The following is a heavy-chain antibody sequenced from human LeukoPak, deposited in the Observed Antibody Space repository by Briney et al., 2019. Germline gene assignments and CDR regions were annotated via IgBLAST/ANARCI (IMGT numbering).Heavy chain of an antibody. CDR2: ISGSGGST. CDR1: GFTFSDYS. CDR3: AKDRYSSSWTHFDY. V-gene: IGHV3-23*01. D-gene: IGHD6-6*01. Sequence: GGSLRLSCAASGFTFSDYSMNWVRQAPGKGLEWVSAISGSGGSTYYADSVKGRFTISRDNSKNTLYLQMNSLRAEDTAVYYCAKDRYSSSWTHFDYWGQGTLVTVSS. J-gene: IGHJ4*02.